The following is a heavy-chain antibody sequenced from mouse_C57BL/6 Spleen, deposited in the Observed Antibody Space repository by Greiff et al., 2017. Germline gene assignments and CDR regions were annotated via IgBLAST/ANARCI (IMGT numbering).Heavy chain of an antibody. V-gene: IGHV2-9-1*01. CDR1: GFSLTSYA. D-gene: IGHD1-1*01. CDR2: IWTGGGT. CDR3: ARHYYGSSPYAMDY. Sequence: VMLVESGPGLVAPSQSLSITCTVSGFSLTSYAISWVRQPPGKGLEWLGVIWTGGGTNYNSALKSRLSISKDNSKSQVFLKMHSLQTDDTASYYCARHYYGSSPYAMDYWGQGTSVTVSS. J-gene: IGHJ4*01.